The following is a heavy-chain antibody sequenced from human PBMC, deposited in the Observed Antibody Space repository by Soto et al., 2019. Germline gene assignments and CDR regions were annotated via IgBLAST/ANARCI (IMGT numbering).Heavy chain of an antibody. CDR2: ISYDGSDK. V-gene: IGHV3-30*04. J-gene: IGHJ4*02. CDR3: AREGGLRLAYSLDY. CDR1: GFTFSSYP. D-gene: IGHD5-12*01. Sequence: QVQLVESGGGVVQPGRSLRLSCPASGFTFSSYPMHWVRQAPGKGLEWVALISYDGSDKYYADSVKGRFTISRDNSKNTLYLQMNSLRVEDTAVYYCAREGGLRLAYSLDYWGQGTLVTVSS.